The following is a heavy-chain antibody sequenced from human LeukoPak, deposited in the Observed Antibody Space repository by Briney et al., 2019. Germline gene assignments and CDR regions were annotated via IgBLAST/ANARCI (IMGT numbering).Heavy chain of an antibody. CDR2: IWYDGSNK. CDR1: GFTFSSYG. CDR3: AKAVVAAFSAFDY. V-gene: IGHV3-30*02. J-gene: IGHJ4*02. D-gene: IGHD2-15*01. Sequence: PGGSLRLSCAASGFTFSSYGMHWVRQAPGKGLEWVAVIWYDGSNKYYADSVKGRFTISRDNSKNTLYLQMNSLRAEDTAVYYCAKAVVAAFSAFDYWGQGTLVTVSS.